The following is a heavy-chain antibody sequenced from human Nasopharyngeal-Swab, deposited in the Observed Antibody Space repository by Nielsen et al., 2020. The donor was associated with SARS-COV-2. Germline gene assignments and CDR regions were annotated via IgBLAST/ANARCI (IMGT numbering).Heavy chain of an antibody. CDR2: INHSGST. CDR3: ARGGLQLTIFGVVTPSNRFDP. V-gene: IGHV4-34*01. Sequence: WIRQPPGKGLEWIGEINHSGSTNYNPSLKSRVTISVDTSKNQFSLKLSSVTAADTAVYYCARGGLQLTIFGVVTPSNRFDPWGQGTLVTVSS. J-gene: IGHJ5*02. D-gene: IGHD3-3*01.